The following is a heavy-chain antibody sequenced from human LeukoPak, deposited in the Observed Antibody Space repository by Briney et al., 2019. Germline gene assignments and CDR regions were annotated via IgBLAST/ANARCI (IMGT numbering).Heavy chain of an antibody. CDR2: INWNGGST. Sequence: GGSLRLSCAASGFTFSSYAMSWVRQAPGKGLEWVSGINWNGGSTGYADSVKGRFTISRDNAKNSLYLQMNSLRAEDTALYYCARAPGSYTYYFDYWGQGTLVTVSS. D-gene: IGHD1-26*01. V-gene: IGHV3-20*04. CDR3: ARAPGSYTYYFDY. CDR1: GFTFSSYA. J-gene: IGHJ4*02.